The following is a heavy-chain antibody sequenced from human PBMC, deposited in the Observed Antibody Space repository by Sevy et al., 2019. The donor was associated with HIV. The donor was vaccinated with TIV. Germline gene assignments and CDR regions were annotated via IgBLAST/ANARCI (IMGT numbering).Heavy chain of an antibody. D-gene: IGHD6-25*01. CDR3: AKGGSGGIDHYGMDV. CDR2: IRYDGISK. CDR1: GFRFNNFG. J-gene: IGHJ6*02. V-gene: IGHV3-30*02. Sequence: GGSLRLSCAASGFRFNNFGMYWVRQAPGKGLEGVAFIRYDGISKYYVDSVKDRSTISRDNSKDTLYLEMKSLRLEDTAIYYCAKGGSGGIDHYGMDVWGQGTTVTVSS.